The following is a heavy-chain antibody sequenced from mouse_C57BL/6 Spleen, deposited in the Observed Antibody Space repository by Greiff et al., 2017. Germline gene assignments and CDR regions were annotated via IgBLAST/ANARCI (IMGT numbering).Heavy chain of an antibody. CDR2: INPGSGGT. V-gene: IGHV1-54*01. CDR3: ARNYYGSSSFDY. Sequence: VKLMESGAELVRPGTSVKVSCKASGYAFTNYLIEWVKQRPGQGLEWIGVINPGSGGTNYNEKFKGKATLTADKSSSTAYMQLSSLTSEDSAVYFCARNYYGSSSFDYWGQGTTLTVSS. J-gene: IGHJ2*01. CDR1: GYAFTNYL. D-gene: IGHD1-1*01.